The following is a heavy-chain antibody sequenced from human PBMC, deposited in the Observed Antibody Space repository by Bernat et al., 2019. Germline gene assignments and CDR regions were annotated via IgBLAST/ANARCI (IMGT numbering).Heavy chain of an antibody. D-gene: IGHD3-22*01. CDR2: INPNSGGI. Sequence: QVQVVQSGAEVKKPGASVKVSCKASGYIFTGYYMHWVRQAPGQGLEWMGWINPNSGGIKYAQKFQGRVTMTRDTSISTAYMEVGRLRSDDTAVYYCARGPAGYYDSSDYYLGAFDVWGQGTMVTVSS. CDR1: GYIFTGYY. V-gene: IGHV1-2*02. CDR3: ARGPAGYYDSSDYYLGAFDV. J-gene: IGHJ3*01.